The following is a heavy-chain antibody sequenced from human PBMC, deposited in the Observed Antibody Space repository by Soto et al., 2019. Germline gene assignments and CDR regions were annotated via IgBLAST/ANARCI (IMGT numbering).Heavy chain of an antibody. CDR3: ARGDYGRPFDY. CDR2: IYYSGST. D-gene: IGHD4-17*01. J-gene: IGHJ4*02. V-gene: IGHV4-59*01. Sequence: PSETLSLTCTVSGGSISSYYWSWIRQPPGKGLEWIGYIYYSGSTNYNPSLKSRVTISVDTSKNQFSLKLSSVTAADTAVYYCARGDYGRPFDYWGQGTLVTVSS. CDR1: GGSISSYY.